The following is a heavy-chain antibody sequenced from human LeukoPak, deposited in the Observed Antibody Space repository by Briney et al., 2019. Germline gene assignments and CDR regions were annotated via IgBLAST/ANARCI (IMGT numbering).Heavy chain of an antibody. Sequence: ASVKVSCKASGYTFTSYGISWVRQAPGQGLEWMGRIIPILGIANYAQKFQGRVTITADKSTSTAYMELSSLRSEDTAVYYCARDPIAVAGNFDYWGQGTLVTVSS. CDR1: GYTFTSYG. V-gene: IGHV1-69*04. CDR3: ARDPIAVAGNFDY. J-gene: IGHJ4*02. D-gene: IGHD6-19*01. CDR2: IIPILGIA.